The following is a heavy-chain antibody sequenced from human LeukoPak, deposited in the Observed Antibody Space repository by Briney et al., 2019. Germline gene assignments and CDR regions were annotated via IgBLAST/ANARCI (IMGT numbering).Heavy chain of an antibody. Sequence: ASVKVSCKASGYTFTSYGISWVRQAPGQGLEWMGWISAYNGNTNYAQKLQGRVTMTTDTSTRTAYMELRSLRSDDTAVYYCARVPPDPFGYGYYEGDFDIWGQGTMVTVSS. J-gene: IGHJ3*02. D-gene: IGHD4-17*01. CDR2: ISAYNGNT. V-gene: IGHV1-18*01. CDR3: ARVPPDPFGYGYYEGDFDI. CDR1: GYTFTSYG.